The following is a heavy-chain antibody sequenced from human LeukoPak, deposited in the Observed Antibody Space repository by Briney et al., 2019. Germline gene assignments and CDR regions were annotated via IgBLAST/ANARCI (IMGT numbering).Heavy chain of an antibody. CDR1: GYTFTSYG. CDR2: ISAYNGNT. D-gene: IGHD3-10*01. J-gene: IGHJ4*02. Sequence: ASVKVSRKASGYTFTSYGISWVRQAPGQGLEWMGWISAYNGNTNYAQKLQGRVTMTTDTSTSTAYMELRSLRSDDTAVYYCARAYRSTMVRGAKSYFDYWGQGTLVTVSS. V-gene: IGHV1-18*04. CDR3: ARAYRSTMVRGAKSYFDY.